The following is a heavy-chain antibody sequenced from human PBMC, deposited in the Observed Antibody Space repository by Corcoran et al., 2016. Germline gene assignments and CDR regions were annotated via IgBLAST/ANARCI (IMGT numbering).Heavy chain of an antibody. V-gene: IGHV3-15*07. CDR1: SVSNAW. D-gene: IGHD3-3*01. Sequence: SVSNAWMKWVRQAPGKGLEWVGRIKSKNDGGTTDYASPVKGRFTISRDDSKNTLYLQMNSLKTEDTAVYYCTTSPYDFWSGDDYWGQGTLVTVSS. J-gene: IGHJ4*02. CDR2: IKSKNDGGTT. CDR3: TTSPYDFWSGDDY.